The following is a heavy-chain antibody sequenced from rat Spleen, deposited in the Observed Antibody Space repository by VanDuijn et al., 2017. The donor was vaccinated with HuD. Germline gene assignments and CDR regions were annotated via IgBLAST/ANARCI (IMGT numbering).Heavy chain of an antibody. V-gene: IGHV5S23*01. Sequence: EVQMVESGGGLVQPGRSLKLSCAASGFTFSNYDMAWVRQAPTKGLEWVASITTGGAITSYRDSVKGRFTISRDTAKSTLYLQMDSLRSEDTATYYGARRHYGYTDYFDYWGQGVMVTVSS. CDR2: ITTGGAIT. J-gene: IGHJ2*01. CDR3: ARRHYGYTDYFDY. D-gene: IGHD1-9*01. CDR1: GFTFSNYD.